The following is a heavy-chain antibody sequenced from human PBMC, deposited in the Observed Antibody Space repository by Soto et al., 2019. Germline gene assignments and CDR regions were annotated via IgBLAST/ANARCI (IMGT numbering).Heavy chain of an antibody. V-gene: IGHV3-23*01. CDR1: GFTFSTYA. J-gene: IGHJ6*03. CDR3: AGRYCTNGVCYTNYYYYIDV. Sequence: EVQLLESGGGLVQPGGSLRLSCAASGFTFSTYAMSWVRQAPGKGLEWVSTMTTSGGNTYYADSVQGRFTISRDNSKNTLYLQMNSLRAEDTAVYYCAGRYCTNGVCYTNYYYYIDVWGKGTTFTVSS. D-gene: IGHD2-8*01. CDR2: MTTSGGNT.